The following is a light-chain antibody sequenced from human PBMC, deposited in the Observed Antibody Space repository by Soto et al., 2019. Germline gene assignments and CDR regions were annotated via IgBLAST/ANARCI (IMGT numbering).Light chain of an antibody. V-gene: IGKV1-6*01. J-gene: IGKJ1*01. CDR2: AAS. Sequence: AIQVTHSPSPRSASVGDRVTITFRTSQGIRSALGWYQQKPGKVPKLLIYAASTLQSGVPSRFSGSGFGRDFTLTISNLQPEDFATYYCLLDYAYFWAFGQGTRWIS. CDR1: QGIRSA. CDR3: LLDYAYFWA.